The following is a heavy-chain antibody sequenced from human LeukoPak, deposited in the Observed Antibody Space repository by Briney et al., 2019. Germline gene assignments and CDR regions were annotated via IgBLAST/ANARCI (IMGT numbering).Heavy chain of an antibody. Sequence: PGGSLRLSCAASGFTFSSYIMNWVRQAPGKGLEWVSYISSSSSTIYYADSVKGRFTISRDNAKNSLYLQMNSLRAEDTAVYYCARGNRWLVFYYYGMDVWGQGTTVTVSS. D-gene: IGHD6-19*01. CDR1: GFTFSSYI. V-gene: IGHV3-48*01. J-gene: IGHJ6*02. CDR3: ARGNRWLVFYYYGMDV. CDR2: ISSSSSTI.